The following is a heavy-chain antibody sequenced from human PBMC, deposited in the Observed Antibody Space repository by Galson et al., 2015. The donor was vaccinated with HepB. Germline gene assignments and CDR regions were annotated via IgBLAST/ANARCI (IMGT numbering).Heavy chain of an antibody. J-gene: IGHJ4*02. D-gene: IGHD6-19*01. Sequence: SLRLSCAASGFTFSSYSMNWVRQAPGKGLEWVSSISSSSSYIYYADSVKGRFTISRDNAKNSLYLQMNSLRAEDTAVYYCARDRGYSSGWSYYQGSRGNFDYWGQGTLVTVSS. CDR2: ISSSSSYI. CDR1: GFTFSSYS. V-gene: IGHV3-21*01. CDR3: ARDRGYSSGWSYYQGSRGNFDY.